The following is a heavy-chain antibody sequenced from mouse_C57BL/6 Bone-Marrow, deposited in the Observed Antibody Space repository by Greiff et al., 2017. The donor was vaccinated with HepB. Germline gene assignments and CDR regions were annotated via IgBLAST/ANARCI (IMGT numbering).Heavy chain of an antibody. Sequence: EVQLQQSGPELVKPGASVKISCKASGYSFTGYYMNWVKQSPEKSLEWIGEINPSTGDTTYNQKFKAKATLTVDKSSSTAYMQLKSLTSEDSAVYYCAREWRMYYYLVGAMDYWGRGTSDTVSS. D-gene: IGHD1-1*01. CDR2: INPSTGDT. CDR3: AREWRMYYYLVGAMDY. CDR1: GYSFTGYY. J-gene: IGHJ4*01. V-gene: IGHV1-42*01.